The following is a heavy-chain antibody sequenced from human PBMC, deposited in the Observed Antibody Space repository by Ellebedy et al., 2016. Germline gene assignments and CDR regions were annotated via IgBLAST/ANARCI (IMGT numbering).Heavy chain of an antibody. V-gene: IGHV1-69*13. CDR2: IIPIFGTA. Sequence: ASVKVSCKASGGTFSSYAISWVRQAPGQGLEWMGGIIPIFGTANYAQKFQGRVTITADESTSTAYMELSSLRSEDTAVYYCARDSLGYSGRDYWGQGTLDTVSS. CDR3: ARDSLGYSGRDY. J-gene: IGHJ4*02. D-gene: IGHD1-26*01. CDR1: GGTFSSYA.